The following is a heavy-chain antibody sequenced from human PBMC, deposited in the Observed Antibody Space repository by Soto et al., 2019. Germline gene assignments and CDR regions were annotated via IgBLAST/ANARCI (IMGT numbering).Heavy chain of an antibody. CDR1: GVTVCSNY. D-gene: IGHD2-21*01. Sequence: PGGCLRLSSAASGVTVCSNYVSLVLQDPGKELEWVSVIYSGSSTYYADSVKGRFTISRDNSKNTLYLQMNSLRAEDTTVYYCARALHIEAFDIWGQGTMVTVSS. V-gene: IGHV3-66*01. J-gene: IGHJ3*02. CDR2: IYSGSST. CDR3: ARALHIEAFDI.